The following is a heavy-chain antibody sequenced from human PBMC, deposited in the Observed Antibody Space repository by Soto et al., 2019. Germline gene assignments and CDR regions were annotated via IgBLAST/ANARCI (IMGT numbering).Heavy chain of an antibody. CDR2: IYYTGST. CDR1: GGSISSGGFY. V-gene: IGHV4-31*03. Sequence: PSETLSLTCTVSGGSISSGGFYWSWIRQHPGKGLEWIGYIYYTGSTYYNPSLKSRVTISVDTSKNQFSLKLSSVTAADTAVYYCARKWRLDPWGQGTLVTVSS. D-gene: IGHD1-26*01. J-gene: IGHJ5*02. CDR3: ARKWRLDP.